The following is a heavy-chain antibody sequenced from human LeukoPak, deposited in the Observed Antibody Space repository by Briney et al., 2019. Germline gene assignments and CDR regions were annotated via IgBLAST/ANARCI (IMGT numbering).Heavy chain of an antibody. CDR2: ISGSGGST. CDR3: AKDPAIRVVPAAIDY. D-gene: IGHD2-2*02. CDR1: GFTFSSYA. V-gene: IGHV3-23*01. J-gene: IGHJ4*02. Sequence: GGSLRLSCAASGFTFSSYAMSWVRQAPGKGLEGVSAISGSGGSTYYADSVKGRFTISRDNSKNTLYLQMNSLRAEDTAVYYCAKDPAIRVVPAAIDYWGQGTLVTVSS.